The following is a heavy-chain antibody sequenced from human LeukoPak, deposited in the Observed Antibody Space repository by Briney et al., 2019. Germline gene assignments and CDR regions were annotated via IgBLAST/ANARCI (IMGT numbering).Heavy chain of an antibody. CDR3: ARDDAVVPAAISSNFDY. CDR1: GYTFTSYG. CDR2: ISAYNGNT. D-gene: IGHD2-2*01. J-gene: IGHJ4*02. Sequence: GASVKVSCKASGYTFTSYGISWVRQAPGQGLEWMGWISAYNGNTNYAQKLQGRVTMTTDTSTSTAYMELRSLRSHDTAVYYCARDDAVVPAAISSNFDYWGQGTLVTVSS. V-gene: IGHV1-18*01.